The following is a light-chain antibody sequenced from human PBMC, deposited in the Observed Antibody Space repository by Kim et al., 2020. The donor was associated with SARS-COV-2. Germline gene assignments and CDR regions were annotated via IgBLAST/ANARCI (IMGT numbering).Light chain of an antibody. CDR2: GKN. CDR1: SLRSYY. Sequence: SSELTQDPAVSVALGQTVRITCQGDSLRSYYTTWYQQKPGQAPIVVIYGKNNRPSGIPDRFSGSSSGETASLTITGNQAGDEADYYCNSRGSNDNVLFGG. V-gene: IGLV3-19*01. CDR3: NSRGSNDNVL. J-gene: IGLJ2*01.